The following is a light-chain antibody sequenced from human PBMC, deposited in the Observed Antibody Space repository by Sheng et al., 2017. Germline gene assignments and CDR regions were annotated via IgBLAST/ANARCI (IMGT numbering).Light chain of an antibody. CDR1: QIIISNF. CDR2: GAS. J-gene: IGKJ2*03. CDR3: QQYGTPPYS. Sequence: EIVLTQSPGTLSLSPGERATLSCRSSQIIISNFLAWYQHKPGQPPRLLIYGASSRATGIPDRFSGSGSGTDFTLTISRLDPEDFAVFYCQQYGTPPYSFGQGTKLQIK. V-gene: IGKV3-20*01.